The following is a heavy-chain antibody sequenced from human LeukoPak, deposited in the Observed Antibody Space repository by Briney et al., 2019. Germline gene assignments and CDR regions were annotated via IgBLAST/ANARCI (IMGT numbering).Heavy chain of an antibody. CDR1: GFTFSSYS. J-gene: IGHJ6*03. CDR2: ISSSSSYI. Sequence: GGSLRLSCAASGFTFSSYSMNWVRQAPGKGLEWVSSISSSSSYIYYADSVKGRFTISRDNAKNSLYLQMNSLRAEDTAVYYCARDGGYSNPYYYYYYYMDVWGKGTTVTVSS. D-gene: IGHD4-11*01. CDR3: ARDGGYSNPYYYYYYYMDV. V-gene: IGHV3-21*01.